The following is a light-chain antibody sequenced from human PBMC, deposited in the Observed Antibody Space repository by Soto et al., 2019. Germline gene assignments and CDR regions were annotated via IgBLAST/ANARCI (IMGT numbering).Light chain of an antibody. CDR1: QGVSSY. J-gene: IGKJ5*01. CDR3: QPYYNYPYS. Sequence: AIRMTQSPSSLSASTGDRVTITCRASQGVSSYFAWYQQKPGKAPKLLIYAASTLQSGVTSRFSGSGSGTDFTLTISCLQSEDIATYYCQPYYNYPYSFGQGTRLEI. CDR2: AAS. V-gene: IGKV1-8*01.